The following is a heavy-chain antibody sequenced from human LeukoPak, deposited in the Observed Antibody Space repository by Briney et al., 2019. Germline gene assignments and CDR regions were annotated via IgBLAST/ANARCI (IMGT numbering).Heavy chain of an antibody. V-gene: IGHV3-11*06. Sequence: TGGSLRLPCAASGFTFSDYYMSWIRQAPGKGLEWVSYISSSSSYTNYADSVKGRFTISRDNAKNSLYLQMNSLRAEDTAVYYCARVALGDCSGGSCYSLYYYYYGMDVWGKGTTVTVSS. J-gene: IGHJ6*04. D-gene: IGHD2-15*01. CDR1: GFTFSDYY. CDR2: ISSSSSYT. CDR3: ARVALGDCSGGSCYSLYYYYYGMDV.